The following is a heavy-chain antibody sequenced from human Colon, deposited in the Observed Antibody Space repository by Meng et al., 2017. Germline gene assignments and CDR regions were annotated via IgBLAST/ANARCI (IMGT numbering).Heavy chain of an antibody. V-gene: IGHV4-4*02. J-gene: IGHJ4*02. D-gene: IGHD3-22*01. CDR1: GGSIGGRDV. CDR3: ASSDYYRSDY. Sequence: QVRAEYAGPGVVNLSETLFLPCSVSGGSIGGRDVWSWVRQPPRKGVDWIGETSHSWSTNYSPSLKSRVTISLDKSKNQLSLKLNSVTAADTAVYYCASSDYYRSDYWGQGTLVTVSS. CDR2: TSHSWST.